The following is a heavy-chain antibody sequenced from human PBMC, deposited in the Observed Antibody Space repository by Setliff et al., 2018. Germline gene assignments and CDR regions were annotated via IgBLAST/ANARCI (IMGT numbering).Heavy chain of an antibody. CDR2: VLTSGST. CDR1: GDSISPYF. Sequence: SETLSLTCTVSGDSISPYFWTWIRQPPGKGLEWIGDVLTSGSTSYNPSLKSRVTISVDTSKNQFSLKLTSVTAADTAVYFCSRAVSSGSYYNVRPYYFDFWGQGTLGTVS. J-gene: IGHJ4*02. CDR3: SRAVSSGSYYNVRPYYFDF. D-gene: IGHD1-20*01. V-gene: IGHV4-4*08.